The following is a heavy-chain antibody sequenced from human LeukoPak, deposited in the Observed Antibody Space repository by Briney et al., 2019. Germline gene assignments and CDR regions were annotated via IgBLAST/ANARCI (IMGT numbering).Heavy chain of an antibody. Sequence: SVKVSCKASGGTFSSYTISWVRQAPGQGLEWMGRVIPILGIANYAQKFQGRVTITADKSTSTAYMELSSLRSEDTAVYYCARVSWYYYDSSGSALLYYYMDVWGKGTTVTVSS. D-gene: IGHD3-22*01. CDR2: VIPILGIA. V-gene: IGHV1-69*02. J-gene: IGHJ6*03. CDR3: ARVSWYYYDSSGSALLYYYMDV. CDR1: GGTFSSYT.